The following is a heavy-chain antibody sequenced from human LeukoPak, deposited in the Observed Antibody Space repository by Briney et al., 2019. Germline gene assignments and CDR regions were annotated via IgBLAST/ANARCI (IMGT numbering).Heavy chain of an antibody. CDR2: ISWNSGSI. CDR3: AKDYGSGSYYNNWFDP. CDR1: GFTFDDYA. Sequence: GGSLRLSCAASGFTFDDYAMHWVRQAPGKGLEWVSGISWNSGSIGYADSVKGRFTISRDNAKNSLYLQMNSLRAEDTALYYCAKDYGSGSYYNNWFDPWGQGTPVTVSS. J-gene: IGHJ5*02. D-gene: IGHD3-10*01. V-gene: IGHV3-9*01.